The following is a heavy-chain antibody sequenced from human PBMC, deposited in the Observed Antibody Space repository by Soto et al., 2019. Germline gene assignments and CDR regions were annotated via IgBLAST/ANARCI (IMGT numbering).Heavy chain of an antibody. V-gene: IGHV3-7*01. Sequence: EVQLVESGGGLVQPGGSLRLSCAASGFTFSSYWMSWVRQAPVKGLEWVGNIKQDGSEKNYVDFVKGRFTIPRDNAKNSLYLQMNSLRAEDTAVYYCARIASAGRGWDVWGQGTTVVVSS. CDR1: GFTFSSYW. J-gene: IGHJ6*02. CDR2: IKQDGSEK. D-gene: IGHD6-13*01. CDR3: ARIASAGRGWDV.